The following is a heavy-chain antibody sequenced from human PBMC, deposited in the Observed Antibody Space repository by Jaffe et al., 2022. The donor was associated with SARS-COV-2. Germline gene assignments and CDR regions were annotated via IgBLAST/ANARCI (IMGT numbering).Heavy chain of an antibody. J-gene: IGHJ5*02. CDR3: ASSDYGDYYKKNWFDP. V-gene: IGHV4-39*01. CDR2: IYYSGST. CDR1: GGSISSSSYY. D-gene: IGHD4-17*01. Sequence: QLQLQESGPGLVKPSETLSLTCTVSGGSISSSSYYWGWIRQPPGKGLEWIGSIYYSGSTYYNPSLKSRVTISVDTSKNQFSLKLSSVTAADTAVYYCASSDYGDYYKKNWFDPWGQGTLVTVSS.